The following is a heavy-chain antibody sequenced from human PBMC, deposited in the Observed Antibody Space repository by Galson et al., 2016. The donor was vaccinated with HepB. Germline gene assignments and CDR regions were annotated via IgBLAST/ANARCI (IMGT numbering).Heavy chain of an antibody. Sequence: SLRLSCAASGFIFSHYGMHWVRQAPGKGLEWVAVISFDGSNAYYGDSVKGRFTISRDNSNNTLFLQMNSLRVEDTAVYYCAKGRSAIAAAGLNYWGQGTLVTVSS. CDR1: GFIFSHYG. J-gene: IGHJ4*02. D-gene: IGHD6-13*01. CDR2: ISFDGSNA. CDR3: AKGRSAIAAAGLNY. V-gene: IGHV3-30*18.